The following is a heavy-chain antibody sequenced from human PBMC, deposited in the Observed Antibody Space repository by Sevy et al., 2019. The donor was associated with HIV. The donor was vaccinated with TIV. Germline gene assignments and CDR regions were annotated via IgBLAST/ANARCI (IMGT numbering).Heavy chain of an antibody. J-gene: IGHJ4*02. CDR2: LKQDGSER. CDR1: GFTFSSYW. Sequence: GGSLRLSCAASGFTFSSYWMSWVRLAPGKGLEWVANLKQDGSERDYLDSVKGRFTISRDNAKNSLYLQMDSLRAEDTAVYYCARGGQRFDYWGQGTLVTVSS. D-gene: IGHD6-25*01. CDR3: ARGGQRFDY. V-gene: IGHV3-7*01.